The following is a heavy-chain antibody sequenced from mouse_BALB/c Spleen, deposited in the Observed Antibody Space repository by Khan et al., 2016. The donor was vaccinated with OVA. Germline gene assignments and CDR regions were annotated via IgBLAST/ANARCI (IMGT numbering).Heavy chain of an antibody. Sequence: QVQLQQSGPGLVQPSQSLSITCTVSGFSLNNYSVHWVRQSPGKGLEWLRVIWSAGSTDYNAAFISRLTISKDNSRSHAFFQMNSLQPSDTAVYDCARRGYDYGRGALFAYWGQGTLVTVSA. CDR1: GFSLNNYS. V-gene: IGHV2-2*02. CDR2: IWSAGST. CDR3: ARRGYDYGRGALFAY. D-gene: IGHD2-4*01. J-gene: IGHJ3*01.